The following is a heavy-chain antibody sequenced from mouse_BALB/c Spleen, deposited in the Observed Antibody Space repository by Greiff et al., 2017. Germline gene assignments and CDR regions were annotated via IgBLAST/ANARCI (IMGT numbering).Heavy chain of an antibody. CDR1: GFTFSSYY. CDR2: INSNGGST. CDR3: ARRAYHYAMDY. Sequence: EVKLMESGGGLVKLGGSLKLSCAASGFTFSSYYMSWVRQTPEKRLELVAAINSNGGSTYYPDTVKGRFTISRDNAKNTLYLQMSSLKSEDTALYYCARRAYHYAMDYWGQGTSVTVSS. J-gene: IGHJ4*01. D-gene: IGHD2-10*01. V-gene: IGHV5-6-2*01.